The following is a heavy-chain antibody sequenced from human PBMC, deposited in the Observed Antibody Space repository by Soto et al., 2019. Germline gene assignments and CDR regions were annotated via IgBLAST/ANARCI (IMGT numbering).Heavy chain of an antibody. Sequence: PGGSLRLSCAASGFTFSNYYMHWVRQAPGRGLDWVALTSYDGSQNYYADSVKGRFTVSRDNSKNMVYLQMNSLRDEDTAVYYCAKDGDYYGSGMQTLWGQGTLVTVSS. CDR1: GFTFSNYY. V-gene: IGHV3-30*18. D-gene: IGHD3-10*01. CDR3: AKDGDYYGSGMQTL. CDR2: TSYDGSQN. J-gene: IGHJ4*02.